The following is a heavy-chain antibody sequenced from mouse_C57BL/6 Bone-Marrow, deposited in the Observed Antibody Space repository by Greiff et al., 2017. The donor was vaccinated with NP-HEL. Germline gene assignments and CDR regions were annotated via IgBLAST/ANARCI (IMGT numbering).Heavy chain of an antibody. CDR1: GYTFTDYY. J-gene: IGHJ4*01. Sequence: EVQLQQSGPELVKPGASVKISCKASGYTFTDYYMNWVKQSHGKSLEWIGDINPNNGGTSYTQKFKGQATLTVDKSSSTAYMELRSLTSEDSAVYYCARATYYDYDGAMDYWGQGTSVTVSS. D-gene: IGHD2-4*01. V-gene: IGHV1-26*01. CDR3: ARATYYDYDGAMDY. CDR2: INPNNGGT.